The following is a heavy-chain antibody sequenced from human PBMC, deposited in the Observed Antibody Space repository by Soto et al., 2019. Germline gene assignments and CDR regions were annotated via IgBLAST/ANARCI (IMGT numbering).Heavy chain of an antibody. D-gene: IGHD3-22*01. J-gene: IGHJ4*02. CDR3: AVINTD. CDR1: GYTFTDFD. Sequence: ASVKVSCKASGYTFTDFDMHWVRQAPGQGLEWMGCINPKSGGTKYAQKFQGRVTVTRDTSTTTAYMELSGLTSDDTAVYYCAVINTDWGQGTLVTVSS. CDR2: INPKSGGT. V-gene: IGHV1-2*02.